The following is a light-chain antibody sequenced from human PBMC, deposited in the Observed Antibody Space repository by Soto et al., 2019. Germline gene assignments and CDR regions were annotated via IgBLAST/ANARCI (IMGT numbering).Light chain of an antibody. CDR1: SSDVGDYNY. CDR3: SSYAGSNNWV. V-gene: IGLV2-8*01. CDR2: EVS. Sequence: HSVLTQPPSASGSPGQSVTISCTGTSSDVGDYNYVSWYQQHPGKAPKLMIYEVSKRPSGVSDRFSGSKSGNTASLTVSGLQAEDEADYYCSSYAGSNNWVFGGGTKLTVL. J-gene: IGLJ3*02.